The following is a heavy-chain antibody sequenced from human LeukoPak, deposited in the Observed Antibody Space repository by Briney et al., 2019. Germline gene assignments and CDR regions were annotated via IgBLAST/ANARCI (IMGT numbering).Heavy chain of an antibody. CDR1: GYTFTSYG. Sequence: ASVKVSCEASGYTFTSYGISWVRQAPGQGLEWMGWISAYNGNTNYAQKLQGRVTMTTDTSTSTAYMELRSLRSDDTAVYYCARDVVVVPAAIAPNIDYWGQGTLVTVSS. V-gene: IGHV1-18*01. CDR2: ISAYNGNT. CDR3: ARDVVVVPAAIAPNIDY. D-gene: IGHD2-2*02. J-gene: IGHJ4*02.